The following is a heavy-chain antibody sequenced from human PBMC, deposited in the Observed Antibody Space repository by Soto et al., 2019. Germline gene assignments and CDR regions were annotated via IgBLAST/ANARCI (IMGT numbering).Heavy chain of an antibody. CDR3: ARERAYYFDY. Sequence: GGSLRLSCAASGFTFSRFPMHWVRQAPGKGLEWVAVISYDGSNKYYADSVKGRFTISRDNSKNTLYMQMNSLRAEDTAVYYCARERAYYFDYWGQGTLVTVSS. CDR2: ISYDGSNK. V-gene: IGHV3-30-3*01. CDR1: GFTFSRFP. J-gene: IGHJ4*02.